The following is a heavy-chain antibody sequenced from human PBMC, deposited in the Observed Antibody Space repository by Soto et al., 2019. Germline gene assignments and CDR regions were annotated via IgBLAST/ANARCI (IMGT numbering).Heavy chain of an antibody. Sequence: SETLSLTCAVSGGSISSSNWWRWVRQPPGKGLEWIGEIYHSGSTNYNPSLKSRVTISVDKSKNQFSLKLSSVTAADTAVYYCARVSRGDIVVVPAARTSRYYYYGMDVWGQGTTVT. CDR1: GGSISSSNW. J-gene: IGHJ6*02. D-gene: IGHD2-2*01. CDR2: IYHSGST. CDR3: ARVSRGDIVVVPAARTSRYYYYGMDV. V-gene: IGHV4-4*02.